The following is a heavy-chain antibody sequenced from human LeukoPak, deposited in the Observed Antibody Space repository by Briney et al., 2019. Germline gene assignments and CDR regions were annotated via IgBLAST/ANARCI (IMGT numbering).Heavy chain of an antibody. CDR3: ARDRGTYYFDY. CDR2: VSFDGNNK. CDR1: GFTFSSYA. V-gene: IGHV3-30-3*01. J-gene: IGHJ4*02. Sequence: GGSLRLSCAASGFTFSSYAMHWVRQAPGKGLEWVAVVSFDGNNKYYADSVKGQFTISRDNSKNTLYLQMNNLRAEDTAVYYCARDRGTYYFDYWGQGTLVTVSS.